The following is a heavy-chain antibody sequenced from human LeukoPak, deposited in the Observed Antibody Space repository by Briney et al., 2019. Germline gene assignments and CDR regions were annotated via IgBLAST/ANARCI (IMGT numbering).Heavy chain of an antibody. Sequence: SETLSLTGTVSGDSISSGDYYWSWIRQPPGKGLEWIGYIYYTGSAYYNPSLKSRVTISLDTSKNHFSLRLSSVTAADTAVYYCARVAWEDSYYYAMDVWGQGTTVTVSS. D-gene: IGHD1-26*01. CDR1: GDSISSGDYY. V-gene: IGHV4-30-4*01. CDR3: ARVAWEDSYYYAMDV. J-gene: IGHJ6*02. CDR2: IYYTGSA.